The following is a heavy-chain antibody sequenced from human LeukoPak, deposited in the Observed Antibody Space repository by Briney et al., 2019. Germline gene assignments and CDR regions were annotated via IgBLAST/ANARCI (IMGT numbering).Heavy chain of an antibody. V-gene: IGHV3-30-3*01. J-gene: IGHJ6*02. D-gene: IGHD1-7*01. CDR2: ISYDGSNK. CDR1: GFTFSSYA. Sequence: PGGSLRLSCAASGFTFSSYAMHWVRRAPGKGLEWVAVISYDGSNKYYADSVKGRFTISRDNSKNTLYLQMNSLRAEDTAVYYCARVSGTYYYYGMDVWGQGTTVTVSS. CDR3: ARVSGTYYYYGMDV.